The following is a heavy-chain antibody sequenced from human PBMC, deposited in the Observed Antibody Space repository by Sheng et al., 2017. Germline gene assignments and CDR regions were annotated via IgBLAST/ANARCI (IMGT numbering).Heavy chain of an antibody. J-gene: IGHJ4*02. CDR2: INPSGDST. Sequence: QVQLVQSGAEVKEPGASVKVSCKASGYTFTSYYIHWVRQAPGHGLEWMGMINPSGDSTSYAQKFQGRVTMTRDTSTSTVYMELSSLRSEDTAVYFCAGGRDGSGYPFDYWGQGSLVTVS. V-gene: IGHV1-46*01. CDR1: GYTFTSYY. D-gene: IGHD3-22*01. CDR3: AGGRDGSGYPFDY.